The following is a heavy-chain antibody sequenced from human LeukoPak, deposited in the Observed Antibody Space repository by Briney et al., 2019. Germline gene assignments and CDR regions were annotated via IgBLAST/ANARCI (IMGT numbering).Heavy chain of an antibody. CDR2: ISSNGGST. CDR1: GFTFSSYA. J-gene: IGHJ6*03. Sequence: GGSLRLSCAASGFTFSSYAMHWVRQAPGKGLEYVSAISSNGGSTYYANSVKGRFTISRDNSKNTLYLQMGSLRAEDMAVYYCARDHGNNWNYGYYYYMDVWGKGTTITVSS. CDR3: ARDHGNNWNYGYYYYMDV. D-gene: IGHD1-7*01. V-gene: IGHV3-64*01.